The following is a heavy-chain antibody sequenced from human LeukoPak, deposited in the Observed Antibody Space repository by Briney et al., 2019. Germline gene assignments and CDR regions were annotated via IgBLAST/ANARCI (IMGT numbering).Heavy chain of an antibody. CDR3: AILRQQLVNNWFDP. CDR2: ISGSGGST. V-gene: IGHV3-23*01. D-gene: IGHD6-13*01. CDR1: GFTFSSYA. J-gene: IGHJ5*02. Sequence: GGSLRLSCAASGFTFSSYAMSWVRQAPGKGLEWVSAISGSGGSTYYADSVKGRFTISRDNSKNTLYLLMDSLRAEDTAVYYCAILRQQLVNNWFDPWGQGTLVTVSS.